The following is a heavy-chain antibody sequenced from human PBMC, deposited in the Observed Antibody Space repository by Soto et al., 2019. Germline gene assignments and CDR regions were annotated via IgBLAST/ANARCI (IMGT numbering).Heavy chain of an antibody. J-gene: IGHJ3*02. CDR3: ARPRDCSGGSCYSLDAFDI. CDR2: IYYSGST. V-gene: IGHV4-39*01. D-gene: IGHD2-15*01. Sequence: XETLALTCTVSGGSISRSSYYWGWIRQPPGKGLEWIGSIYYSGSTYYHPSLKSRVTISVGTSKNQFSLKLRSVTAADTAVYYCARPRDCSGGSCYSLDAFDIWGQGTMVTVS. CDR1: GGSISRSSYY.